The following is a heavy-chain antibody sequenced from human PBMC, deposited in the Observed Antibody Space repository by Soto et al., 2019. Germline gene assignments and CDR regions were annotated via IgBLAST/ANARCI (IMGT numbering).Heavy chain of an antibody. CDR2: ISAYNGNT. CDR3: AWSYSNYGDYYYYYYMDV. D-gene: IGHD4-4*01. Sequence: ASVTVSCPASGSTYPSYGISWVRQAPGQGLEWMGWISAYNGNTNYAQKLQGRVTMTTDTSTSTAYMELRSLRSDDTAVYYCAWSYSNYGDYYYYYYMDVWGKGTTVTASS. V-gene: IGHV1-18*01. CDR1: GSTYPSYG. J-gene: IGHJ6*03.